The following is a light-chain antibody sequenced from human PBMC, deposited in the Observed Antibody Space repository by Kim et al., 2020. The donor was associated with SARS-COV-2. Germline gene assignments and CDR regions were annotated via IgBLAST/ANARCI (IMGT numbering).Light chain of an antibody. CDR1: GSDVGRYDY. CDR2: DVS. CDR3: CSYAGSYTWL. J-gene: IGLJ3*02. Sequence: GQSVTISCPGTGSDVGRYDYVSWYQHHPGKVPKLIIYDVSQRPSGVPDRFSGAKSGNTASLTISGLQADDEADYYCCSYAGSYTWLFGEGTKVTVL. V-gene: IGLV2-11*01.